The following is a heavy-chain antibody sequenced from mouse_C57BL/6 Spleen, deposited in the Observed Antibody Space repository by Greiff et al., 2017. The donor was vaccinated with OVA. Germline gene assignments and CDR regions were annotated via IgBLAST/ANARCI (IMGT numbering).Heavy chain of an antibody. J-gene: IGHJ4*01. CDR3: ARKPAQARDAMDY. CDR2: IWSGGST. CDR1: GFSLTSYG. V-gene: IGHV2-2*01. Sequence: QVQLKQSGPGLVQPSQSLSITCTVSGFSLTSYGVHCVRQSPGKGLELLGVIWSGGSTGYNAAFISRLSISKDNSKSQVFLKMNSLQADDTAIYYCARKPAQARDAMDYWGQGTSVTVSS. D-gene: IGHD3-2*02.